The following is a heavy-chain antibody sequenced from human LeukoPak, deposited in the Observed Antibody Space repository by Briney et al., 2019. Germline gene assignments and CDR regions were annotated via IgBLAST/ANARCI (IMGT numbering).Heavy chain of an antibody. D-gene: IGHD6-13*01. CDR2: IKQDGSEK. CDR1: GFTFSSYW. J-gene: IGHJ4*02. CDR3: AREGKYSSSWEYYFDY. Sequence: GGSLRLSCAASGFTFSSYWMSWVRQAPGKGLEWVANIKQDGSEKYYVDSVKGRFTISRDNAKNSLYLQMNSLRAEDTAVYYCAREGKYSSSWEYYFDYWGQGTLVTVSS. V-gene: IGHV3-7*01.